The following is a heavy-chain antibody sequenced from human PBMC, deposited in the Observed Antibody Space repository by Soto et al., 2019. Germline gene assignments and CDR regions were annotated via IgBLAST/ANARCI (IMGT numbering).Heavy chain of an antibody. D-gene: IGHD2-15*01. J-gene: IGHJ4*02. CDR2: ISPWKGNT. V-gene: IGHV1-18*04. Sequence: GASVKVSCKASGYNFMPYGVNWVRQAPGQGLEWMGWISPWKGNTNYAQSFQGRVTMTTDTSTSTAYMELRSLRSDDTAVYYCARVLPYCSGGSCYGGAFDYWGQGTLVTVSS. CDR3: ARVLPYCSGGSCYGGAFDY. CDR1: GYNFMPYG.